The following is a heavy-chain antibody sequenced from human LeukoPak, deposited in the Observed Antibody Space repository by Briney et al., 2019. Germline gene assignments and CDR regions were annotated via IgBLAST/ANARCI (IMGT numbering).Heavy chain of an antibody. CDR3: ARDYSRWHGDFDV. V-gene: IGHV3-48*02. CDR1: GFTFSSYE. J-gene: IGHJ3*01. CDR2: IRSDSSTK. D-gene: IGHD6-13*01. Sequence: QTGGSLRLSCAASGFTFSSYEMNWVRQAPGKGLEWLSYIRSDSSTKYYADSVEGRFTISRDNAQNSLYLQMNSLRDEDSGVYFCARDYSRWHGDFDVWGQGTMVTVSS.